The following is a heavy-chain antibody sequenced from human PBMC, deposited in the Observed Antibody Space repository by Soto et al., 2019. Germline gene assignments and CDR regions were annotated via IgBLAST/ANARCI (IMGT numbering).Heavy chain of an antibody. V-gene: IGHV4-61*08. Sequence: PSETLSLTCTVSGGSIDSGDYYWSWIRQPPGKGLEWIGYVYYSGTTNYTPFLKSRVTLSLDKSKNQFTLKLSSVTAADTGVYFCESSLMFTVDFFDHWGQGSLVRVSS. D-gene: IGHD3-16*01. CDR2: VYYSGTT. CDR3: ESSLMFTVDFFDH. CDR1: GGSIDSGDYY. J-gene: IGHJ4*02.